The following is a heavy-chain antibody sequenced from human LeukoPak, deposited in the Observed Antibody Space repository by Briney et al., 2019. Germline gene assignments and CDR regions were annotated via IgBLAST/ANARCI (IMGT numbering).Heavy chain of an antibody. Sequence: GGSLRLSCAASGFTFDDYAMHWVRQAPGKGLEWVSGISWNSGSIGYADSVKGRFTNSRDNAKNSLYLQMNSLRAEDTALYYCAKLRSDGYGDYWGQGTLVTVSS. CDR2: ISWNSGSI. J-gene: IGHJ4*02. V-gene: IGHV3-9*01. CDR1: GFTFDDYA. D-gene: IGHD5-24*01. CDR3: AKLRSDGYGDY.